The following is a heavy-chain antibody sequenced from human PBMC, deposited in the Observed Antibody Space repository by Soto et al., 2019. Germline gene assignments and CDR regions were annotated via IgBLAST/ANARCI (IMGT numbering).Heavy chain of an antibody. CDR2: ISSSSSYI. CDR1: GFTFSSYS. V-gene: IGHV3-21*01. J-gene: IGHJ4*02. CDR3: ASTYDDYIWGTYRPYYFDY. D-gene: IGHD3-16*02. Sequence: GGSLRLSFAASGFTFSSYSMNWVRQAPGKGLEWVSSISSSSSYIYYADSVKGRFTISRDNAKNSLYLQMNSLRAEDTAVYYCASTYDDYIWGTYRPYYFDYWGQGTLFTVSS.